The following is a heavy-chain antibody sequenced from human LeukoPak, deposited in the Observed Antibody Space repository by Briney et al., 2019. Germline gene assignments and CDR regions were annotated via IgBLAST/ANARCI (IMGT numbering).Heavy chain of an antibody. V-gene: IGHV3-21*01. CDR3: ARDAPLYYDILTGYLLGGYFDY. J-gene: IGHJ4*02. Sequence: GGSLRLSCAASGFTFSSYSMNWVRQAPGKGLEWVSSISSSSSYIYYADSVKGRFTISRDNVKNSLYLQMNSLRAEDTAVYYCARDAPLYYDILTGYLLGGYFDYWGQGTLVTVSS. D-gene: IGHD3-9*01. CDR2: ISSSSSYI. CDR1: GFTFSSYS.